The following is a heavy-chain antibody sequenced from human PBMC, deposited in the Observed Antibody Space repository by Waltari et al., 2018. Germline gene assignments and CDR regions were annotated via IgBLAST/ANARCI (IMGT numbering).Heavy chain of an antibody. V-gene: IGHV4-61*09. CDR2: IYTSGST. CDR3: ARDREDYGDLGYFDY. Sequence: QVQLQESGPGLVKPSQTLSLTCTVSGGSISSGSYYWRWIRQPAGKGLEWIGYIYTSGSTNYNPSLKSRVTISVDTSKNQFSLKLSSVTAADTAVYYCARDREDYGDLGYFDYWGQGTLVTVSS. CDR1: GGSISSGSYY. D-gene: IGHD4-17*01. J-gene: IGHJ4*02.